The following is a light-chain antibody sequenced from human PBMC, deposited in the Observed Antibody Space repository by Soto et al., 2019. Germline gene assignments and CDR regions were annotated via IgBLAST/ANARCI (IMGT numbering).Light chain of an antibody. CDR3: QQYDNLFFS. J-gene: IGKJ4*01. CDR1: QDISNY. V-gene: IGKV1-33*01. CDR2: AVF. Sequence: DIQMTQSPSSLSASVGDRVIITCQASQDISNYLNWYQKKPGKAPKLLIYAVFNLEAGVPSRFSGSGSGTDFTLTISTLQPEDIATYYCQQYDNLFFSFGGGTRVEIK.